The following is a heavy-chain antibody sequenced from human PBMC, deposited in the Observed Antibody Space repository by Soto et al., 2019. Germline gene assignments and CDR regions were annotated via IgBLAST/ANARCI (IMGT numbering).Heavy chain of an antibody. CDR2: ISYDGSNK. CDR3: AKNPQNYDSSGYPQYYFDY. V-gene: IGHV3-30*18. Sequence: PGGSLRLSCAASGFTFSSYGMHWVRQAPGRGLGWVAVISYDGSNKYYADSVKGRFTISRDNSKNTLYLQMNSLRAEDTAVYYCAKNPQNYDSSGYPQYYFDYWGQGTLVTVSS. CDR1: GFTFSSYG. J-gene: IGHJ4*02. D-gene: IGHD3-22*01.